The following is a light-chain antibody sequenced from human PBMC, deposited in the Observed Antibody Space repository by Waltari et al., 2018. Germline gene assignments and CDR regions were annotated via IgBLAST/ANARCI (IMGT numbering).Light chain of an antibody. CDR1: QSVSSY. CDR3: QQRGNGPPIT. J-gene: IGKJ5*01. CDR2: YAS. V-gene: IGKV3-11*01. Sequence: EIVLTQSTATLSLSSGQRATLSCRASQSVSSYLAWFQQKPGQAPRLLIYYASNRAPGIPARFSGSGSETDFTLTISSLEPEDFAVYYCQQRGNGPPITFGQGTRLDMK.